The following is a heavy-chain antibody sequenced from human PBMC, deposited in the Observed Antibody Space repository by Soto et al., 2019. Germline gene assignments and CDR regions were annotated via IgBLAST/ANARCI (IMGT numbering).Heavy chain of an antibody. V-gene: IGHV4-61*01. Sequence: SETLSLTCTVSGGSVNSGSYYWSWIRQPPGKGLEWIGYIYYSGSTNYNPSLKSRVTISVDTSKNQFSLKLSSVTAADTAVYYCARSPYSGTYRVDYWGQGTLVTVSS. CDR1: GGSVNSGSYY. CDR2: IYYSGST. CDR3: ARSPYSGTYRVDY. D-gene: IGHD1-26*01. J-gene: IGHJ4*02.